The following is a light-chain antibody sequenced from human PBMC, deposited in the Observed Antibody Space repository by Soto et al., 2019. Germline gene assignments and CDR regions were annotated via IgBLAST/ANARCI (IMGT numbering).Light chain of an antibody. J-gene: IGKJ2*01. V-gene: IGKV3-20*01. CDR1: QSVDSTY. CDR3: QQYDTSPTMYT. CDR2: ATS. Sequence: EIVLTQSPGTLSLSPGERATLSCRASQSVDSTYLAWYQQKPDQSPRLLIYATSTRAAGIPDRFSGSGSGTDFTITISRLEPDDVAVYYCQQYDTSPTMYTFGQGPKVEIK.